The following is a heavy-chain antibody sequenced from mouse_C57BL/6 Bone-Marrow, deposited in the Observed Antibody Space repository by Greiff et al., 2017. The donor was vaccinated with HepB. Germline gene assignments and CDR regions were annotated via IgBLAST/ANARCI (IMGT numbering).Heavy chain of an antibody. V-gene: IGHV1-47*01. CDR3: ARSSYGNPFAY. D-gene: IGHD2-1*01. CDR2: FHPYNDDT. CDR1: GYTFTTYP. J-gene: IGHJ3*01. Sequence: QVHVKQSGAELVKPGASVKMSCKASGYTFTTYPIEWMKQNHGKSLEWIGNFHPYNDDTKYNEKFKGKATLTVEKSSSTVYLELSRLTSDDSAVYDCARSSYGNPFAYWGQGTLVTVSA.